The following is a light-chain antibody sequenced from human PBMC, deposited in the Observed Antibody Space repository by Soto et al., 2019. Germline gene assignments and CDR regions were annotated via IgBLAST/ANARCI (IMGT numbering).Light chain of an antibody. J-gene: IGLJ2*01. CDR1: GGHTTYA. V-gene: IGLV4-69*01. Sequence: QSVLTQSPSASASLGASVKLTCTVTGGHTTYAIAWHQQQPDKAPRYLMTLNSDGTHFDGDGIPDRFSGSSSGAERYLTISSLQPEDEADYYCQTWGTGFQVFGGGTKVTVL. CDR2: LNSDGTH. CDR3: QTWGTGFQV.